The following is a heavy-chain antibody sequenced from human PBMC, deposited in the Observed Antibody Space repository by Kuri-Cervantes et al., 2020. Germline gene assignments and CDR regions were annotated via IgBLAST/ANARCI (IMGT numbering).Heavy chain of an antibody. CDR3: ARYTYCSTGRCYEDY. D-gene: IGHD2-15*01. CDR2: INHSGST. Sequence: GSLRLSCAVYGGSFSGYYWSWIRQPPGKGLEWIGEINHSGSTNYNPSLKSRVTISVDTSKNQFPLKLSSVTAADTAVYYCARYTYCSTGRCYEDYWGQGTLVTVSS. CDR1: GGSFSGYY. V-gene: IGHV4-34*01. J-gene: IGHJ4*02.